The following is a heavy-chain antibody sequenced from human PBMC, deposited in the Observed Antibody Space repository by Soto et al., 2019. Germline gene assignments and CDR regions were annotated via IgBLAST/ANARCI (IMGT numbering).Heavy chain of an antibody. CDR2: IRSKAYGGTT. V-gene: IGHV3-49*03. Sequence: GGSLRLSCTASGFTFGDYAMSWFRQAPGKGLEWVGFIRSKAYGGTTEYAASVKGRFTISRDDSKSIAYLQMNSLKTEDTAVYYCTSTRGGDFDWSQWCWFDPWGQGTLVTVSS. D-gene: IGHD3-9*01. J-gene: IGHJ5*02. CDR1: GFTFGDYA. CDR3: TSTRGGDFDWSQWCWFDP.